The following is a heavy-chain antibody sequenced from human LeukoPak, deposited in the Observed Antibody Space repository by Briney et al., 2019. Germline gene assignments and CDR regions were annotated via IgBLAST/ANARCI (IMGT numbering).Heavy chain of an antibody. CDR2: ISYDGSNK. D-gene: IGHD1-26*01. CDR1: GFTFSSYA. CDR3: ARGLLLWELLPHAFDI. Sequence: GGSLRLSCAASGFTFSSYAMHWVRQAPGKGLEWVAVISYDGSNKYYADSVKGRFTISRDNSKNTLYLQMNSLRAEDTAVYYCARGLLLWELLPHAFDIWGQGTMVTVSS. J-gene: IGHJ3*02. V-gene: IGHV3-30-3*01.